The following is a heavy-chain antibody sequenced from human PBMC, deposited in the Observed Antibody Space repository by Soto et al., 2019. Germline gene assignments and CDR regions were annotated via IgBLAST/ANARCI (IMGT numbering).Heavy chain of an antibody. D-gene: IGHD2-2*02. CDR2: IYSSGST. V-gene: IGHV4-61*01. J-gene: IGHJ6*02. CDR1: GGSFSSETHY. Sequence: XATLSLTCTVSGGSFSSETHYWSWIRQPPGKRLEWIGFIYSSGSTNYNPSLKSRVTMSVDTSKNQFSLKLRSVIVADTAVYHCARFVRSCSGTTCYTRADVWGQGTTVTVSS. CDR3: ARFVRSCSGTTCYTRADV.